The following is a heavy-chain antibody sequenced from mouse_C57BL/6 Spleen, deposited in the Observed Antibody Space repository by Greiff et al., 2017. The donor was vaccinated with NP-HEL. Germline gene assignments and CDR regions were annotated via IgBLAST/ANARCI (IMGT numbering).Heavy chain of an antibody. D-gene: IGHD1-1*01. Sequence: QVQLQQPGTELVKPGASVKLSCKASGYTFTSYWMHWVKQRPGQGLEWIGNINPSNGGTNYNEKFKSKATLTVDKSSSTSYMQLSSLTSEDSAVYYCARSIYYYGSSHVEVFAYWGQGTLVTVSA. V-gene: IGHV1-53*01. J-gene: IGHJ3*01. CDR1: GYTFTSYW. CDR3: ARSIYYYGSSHVEVFAY. CDR2: INPSNGGT.